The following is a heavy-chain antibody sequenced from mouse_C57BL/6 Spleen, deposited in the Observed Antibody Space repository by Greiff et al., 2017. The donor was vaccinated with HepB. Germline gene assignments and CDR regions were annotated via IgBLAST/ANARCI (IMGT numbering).Heavy chain of an antibody. CDR1: GFNIKDYY. CDR3: TTYYDGSPWFAY. Sequence: EVQLQQSGAELVRPGASVKLSCTASGFNIKDYYMHWVKQRPEQGLEWIGRIDPEDGDTEYAPKFQGKATMTADTSSNTAYLQLSSLTPKDTAVYYCTTYYDGSPWFAYWGQGTLVTVSA. CDR2: IDPEDGDT. D-gene: IGHD2-3*01. J-gene: IGHJ3*01. V-gene: IGHV14-1*01.